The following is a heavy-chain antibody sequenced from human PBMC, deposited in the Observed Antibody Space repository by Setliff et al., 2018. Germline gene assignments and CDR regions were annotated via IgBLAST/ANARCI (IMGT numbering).Heavy chain of an antibody. D-gene: IGHD6-13*01. J-gene: IGHJ4*02. CDR3: ARDAPYTNTWRYFDH. CDR1: GYTFISYG. V-gene: IGHV1-18*01. Sequence: ASVKVSCKASGYTFISYGISWVRQAPGQGLEWMGWISAHNGNTNYAQKLQGRVTMTTDTSTTTAYMELRSLRSDDTAVYYCARDAPYTNTWRYFDHWGQGTLVTVSS. CDR2: ISAHNGNT.